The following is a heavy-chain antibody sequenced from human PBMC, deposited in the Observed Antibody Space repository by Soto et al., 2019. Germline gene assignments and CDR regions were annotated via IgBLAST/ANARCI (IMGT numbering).Heavy chain of an antibody. J-gene: IGHJ5*02. CDR1: GGTFSSYA. Sequence: SVKVSCKASGGTFSSYAISWVRQAPGQGLEWMGRIIPIFGTANYAQKFQGRVTITADESTSTAYMELSSLRSEDTAVYYCARVSLSVVAPNWFDPWGQGTLVTVSS. V-gene: IGHV1-69*13. D-gene: IGHD2-21*01. CDR2: IIPIFGTA. CDR3: ARVSLSVVAPNWFDP.